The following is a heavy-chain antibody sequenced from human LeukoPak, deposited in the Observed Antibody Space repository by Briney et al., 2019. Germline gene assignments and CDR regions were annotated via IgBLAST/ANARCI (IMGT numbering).Heavy chain of an antibody. J-gene: IGHJ4*02. V-gene: IGHV4-4*07. CDR3: ARATPYYYDSSGRRYYFDY. Sequence: SETLSLTCTVSGGSISSYYWSWIRQPAGKGLEWIGRIYTSGSTNYNPSLMSRVTMSVDTSKNQFSLKLSSVTAADTAVYYCARATPYYYDSSGRRYYFDYWGQGTLVTVSS. D-gene: IGHD3-22*01. CDR1: GGSISSYY. CDR2: IYTSGST.